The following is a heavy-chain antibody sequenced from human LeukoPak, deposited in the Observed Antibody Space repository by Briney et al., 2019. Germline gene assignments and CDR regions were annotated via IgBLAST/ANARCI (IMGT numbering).Heavy chain of an antibody. V-gene: IGHV1-69*13. CDR1: GGTFSSYA. D-gene: IGHD2-2*01. CDR3: AREMKLGYCSSTSCFHYAFDN. Sequence: SVKVSCKASGGTFSSYAISLVRQAPGQGLEWMGGIIPIFGTANYAQKFQGRVTITADESTSTAYMELSSLRSEDTAVYYCAREMKLGYCSSTSCFHYAFDNWGQGTMVTVSS. J-gene: IGHJ3*02. CDR2: IIPIFGTA.